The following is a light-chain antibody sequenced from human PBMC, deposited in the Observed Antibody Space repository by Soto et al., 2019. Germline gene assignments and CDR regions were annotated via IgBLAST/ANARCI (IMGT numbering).Light chain of an antibody. J-gene: IGKJ1*01. CDR3: QQYHSYSPT. CDR1: QSISSW. V-gene: IGKV1-5*01. CDR2: DAS. Sequence: DIPMTQSPSTLSASVGDRVTITCRASQSISSWLAWYQQKPGKAPNLLIYDASSLESGVPSRFSGSGSGTEFTLTISSLQPDDFATYYCQQYHSYSPTFGQGTKVEIK.